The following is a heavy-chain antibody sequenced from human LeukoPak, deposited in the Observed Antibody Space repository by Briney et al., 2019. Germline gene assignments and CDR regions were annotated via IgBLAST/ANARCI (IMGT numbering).Heavy chain of an antibody. CDR2: MSYDGRNK. CDR3: ARDSRVRRDGSGNAFDI. D-gene: IGHD5-24*01. J-gene: IGHJ3*02. V-gene: IGHV3-30-3*01. Sequence: GGSLRLSCAASRFTFSSYTMHWVRQAPGKGLEWVAVMSYDGRNKYYADSVKGRFTISRDNSKNTLYLQMNSLRAEDTAVYYCARDSRVRRDGSGNAFDIWGQGTKVTVSS. CDR1: RFTFSSYT.